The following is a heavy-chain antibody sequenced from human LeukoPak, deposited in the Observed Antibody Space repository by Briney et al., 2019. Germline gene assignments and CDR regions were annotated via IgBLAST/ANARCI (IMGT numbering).Heavy chain of an antibody. Sequence: PSETLSLTCAVYGGSFSGYYWSWIRQPPGKGLEWIGEINHSGSTNYNPSLKSRVTISVDTSKNQFSLKLSSVTAADTAVYYCARGIAVAGPVNWFDPWGQGTVVTVSS. D-gene: IGHD6-19*01. CDR3: ARGIAVAGPVNWFDP. CDR2: INHSGST. V-gene: IGHV4-34*01. CDR1: GGSFSGYY. J-gene: IGHJ5*02.